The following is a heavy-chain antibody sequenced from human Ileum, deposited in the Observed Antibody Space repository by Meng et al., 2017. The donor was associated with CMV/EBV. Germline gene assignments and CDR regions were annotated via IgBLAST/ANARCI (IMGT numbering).Heavy chain of an antibody. V-gene: IGHV3-69-1*01. CDR2: ITSGSTI. CDR1: GYSFTSYW. J-gene: IGHJ6*02. D-gene: IGHD3-22*01. CDR3: AREARYYDSSGSSSGMDV. Sequence: GGSLRLSCKGSGYSFTSYWIGWVRQMPGKGLEWVAYITSGSTIYYADSVKGRFTISRDNAKNSLYLQMNGLRAEDTAVYYCAREARYYDSSGSSSGMDVWGQGTTVTVSS.